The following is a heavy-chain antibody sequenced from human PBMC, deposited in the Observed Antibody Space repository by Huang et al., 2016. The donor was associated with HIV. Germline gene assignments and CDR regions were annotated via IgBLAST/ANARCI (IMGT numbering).Heavy chain of an antibody. CDR2: INTDTSTT. CDR3: ARERGLLWFGELLS. D-gene: IGHD3-10*01. J-gene: IGHJ4*02. Sequence: QVQLLQSGAEVKKPGASVKVPCTAIGYTFTRYALHWVRQAPGQRLAWMGWINTDTSTTEYSQKFQDRVTMTRDTSATTAYLEMASLRSEDTAVYYCARERGLLWFGELLSWGQGTLVTVSS. CDR1: GYTFTRYA. V-gene: IGHV1-3*04.